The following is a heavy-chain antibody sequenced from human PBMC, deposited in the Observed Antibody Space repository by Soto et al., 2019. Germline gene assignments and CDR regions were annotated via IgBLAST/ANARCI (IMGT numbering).Heavy chain of an antibody. CDR3: AKDQRPIVVVPAAIVADYYYGMDV. CDR1: GFTFSSYG. CDR2: ISYDGSNK. Sequence: GGSLRLSCAASGFTFSSYGMHWVRQAPGKGLEWVAVISYDGSNKYYADSVKGRFTISRDNSKNTLYLQMNSLRAEDTAVYYCAKDQRPIVVVPAAIVADYYYGMDVWGQGTTVTVSS. J-gene: IGHJ6*02. V-gene: IGHV3-30*18. D-gene: IGHD2-2*01.